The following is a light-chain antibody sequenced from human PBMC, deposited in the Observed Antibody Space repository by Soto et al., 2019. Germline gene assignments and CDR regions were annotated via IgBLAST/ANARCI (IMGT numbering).Light chain of an antibody. CDR1: QYVNSNY. Sequence: VLTQSPGTLSLSPGERATLSCRASQYVNSNYLAWYQRRPGQPPRLLIHTASRRATGIPDRFSGSGSGTDFTLTISRLEPEDFAVFYCQQCGSSSTFGQGTRLEIK. J-gene: IGKJ5*01. V-gene: IGKV3-20*01. CDR2: TAS. CDR3: QQCGSSST.